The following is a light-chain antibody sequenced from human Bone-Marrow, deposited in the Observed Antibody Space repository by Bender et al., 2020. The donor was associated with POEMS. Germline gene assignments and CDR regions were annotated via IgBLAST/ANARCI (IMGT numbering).Light chain of an antibody. Sequence: SALTQPASVSGSPGQSITISCTGTSLDVGSYNLVSWYQHHPGKAPKLIIFEGNTRPSGVSDRFSGSKSGHTASLTISGLQAEDEADYYCCSYSLRAFYVFGTGTKVPVL. CDR3: CSYSLRAFYV. CDR1: SLDVGSYNL. V-gene: IGLV2-23*01. CDR2: EGN. J-gene: IGLJ1*01.